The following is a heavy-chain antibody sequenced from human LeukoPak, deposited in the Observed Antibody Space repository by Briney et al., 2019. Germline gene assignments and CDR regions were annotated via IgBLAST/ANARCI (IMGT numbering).Heavy chain of an antibody. V-gene: IGHV3-48*03. CDR1: GFNFPYG. D-gene: IGHD3-22*01. CDR3: ARGWLLPDY. Sequence: GGSLRLSCEASGFNFPYGMNWVRQAAGKGLEWVSYISSSGSTIYYADSVKGRFTISRDNAKNSLYLQMNSLRAEDTAVYYCARGWLLPDYWGQGTLVTVSS. J-gene: IGHJ4*02. CDR2: ISSSGSTI.